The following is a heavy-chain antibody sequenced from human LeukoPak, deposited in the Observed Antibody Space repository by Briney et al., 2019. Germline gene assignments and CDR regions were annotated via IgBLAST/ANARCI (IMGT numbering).Heavy chain of an antibody. V-gene: IGHV3-43D*03. CDR2: ISWDGGST. D-gene: IGHD4-23*01. J-gene: IGHJ4*02. CDR3: ARNGGNWVSYFDY. CDR1: GFTFDDYA. Sequence: GGSLRLSCAASGFTFDDYAMHWVRQAPGKGLEWVSLISWDGGSTYYADSVKGRFTISRDNAKNSLYLQMNSLRAEDTAVYYCARNGGNWVSYFDYWGQGTLVTVSS.